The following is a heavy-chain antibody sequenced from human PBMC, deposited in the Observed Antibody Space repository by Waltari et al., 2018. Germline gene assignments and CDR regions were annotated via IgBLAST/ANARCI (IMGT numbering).Heavy chain of an antibody. CDR3: ARGDYGSGRYFDY. D-gene: IGHD3-10*01. Sequence: QVQLVQSGAEVKKPGSSVKVSCKASGGTFSSYAIIWVRQAPGQGLEWMGGIIPILGRANYAQKFQGRVTITADKSTSTGYMELSSLRSGDTAVYYCARGDYGSGRYFDYWGQGTLVTVSS. CDR2: IIPILGRA. V-gene: IGHV1-69*10. J-gene: IGHJ4*02. CDR1: GGTFSSYA.